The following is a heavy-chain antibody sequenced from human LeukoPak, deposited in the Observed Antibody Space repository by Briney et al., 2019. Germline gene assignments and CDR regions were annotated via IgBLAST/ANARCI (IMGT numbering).Heavy chain of an antibody. V-gene: IGHV3-66*01. Sequence: GGSLRLSCAAPGFTFSSNYMSWLRQAPGKGLEGASVFYSGGSTYYADSVKGRFTISRDNSKNRLYLQMNSLRAEDTAVYYCARVQTTIFGVVIHGAFDYWGQGTLVTVSS. CDR3: ARVQTTIFGVVIHGAFDY. J-gene: IGHJ4*02. D-gene: IGHD3-3*01. CDR2: FYSGGST. CDR1: GFTFSSNY.